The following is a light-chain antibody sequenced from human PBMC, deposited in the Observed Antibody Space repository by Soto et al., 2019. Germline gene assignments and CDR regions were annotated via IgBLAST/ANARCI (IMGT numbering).Light chain of an antibody. J-gene: IGKJ5*01. V-gene: IGKV2-30*01. CDR1: QSLVYSDGNTY. CDR2: KVS. Sequence: DVVMTQSSLSLPVTLGQPASISCRSSQSLVYSDGNTYLNRFQQRPGQSPRRLIYKVSNRDSGVPDRFSGSGSGTDFTLKISRVEAEDVGVYYCMQGTHWPPITFGQGTRLEIK. CDR3: MQGTHWPPIT.